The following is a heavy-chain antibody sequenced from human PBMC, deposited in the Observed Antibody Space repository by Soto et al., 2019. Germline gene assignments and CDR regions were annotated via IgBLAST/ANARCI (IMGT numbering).Heavy chain of an antibody. Sequence: GGSLRLSCAASGFTFITYAMSWVRQAPGKGLEWVSTITGSGAGTYYADSVKGRFAISRDNSKKTLYLHMNSLRAEDTAVYYCAKVGKYCSSYRCSMFDYWGQGTLVTVSS. D-gene: IGHD2-2*01. CDR3: AKVGKYCSSYRCSMFDY. J-gene: IGHJ4*02. CDR1: GFTFITYA. V-gene: IGHV3-23*01. CDR2: ITGSGAGT.